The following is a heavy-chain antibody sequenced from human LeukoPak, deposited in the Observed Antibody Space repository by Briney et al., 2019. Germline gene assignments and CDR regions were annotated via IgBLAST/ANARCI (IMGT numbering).Heavy chain of an antibody. Sequence: ASVKVSCKVSGYTLTELSTHWVRQAPGKGLEWMGGFDPEDGETIYAQKFQGRVTMTEDTSTDTAYMELSSLRSEDTAVYYCATERNYGDYVSYNWFDPWGQGTLVTVSS. CDR3: ATERNYGDYVSYNWFDP. CDR1: GYTLTELS. D-gene: IGHD4-17*01. J-gene: IGHJ5*02. V-gene: IGHV1-24*01. CDR2: FDPEDGET.